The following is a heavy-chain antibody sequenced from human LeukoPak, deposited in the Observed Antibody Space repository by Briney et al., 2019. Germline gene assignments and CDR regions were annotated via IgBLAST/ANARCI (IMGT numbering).Heavy chain of an antibody. CDR3: ARDNWNYGSSMDV. D-gene: IGHD1-7*01. CDR1: GGSVSSYY. J-gene: IGHJ6*02. Sequence: SETLSLTCTISGGSVSSYYWSWIRQPPGKGLEWIGYIYYSGSTNYNPSLKSRVTISVDTSKNQFSLKLSSVTAADTAVYHCARDNWNYGSSMDVWGQGTTVTVSS. V-gene: IGHV4-59*02. CDR2: IYYSGST.